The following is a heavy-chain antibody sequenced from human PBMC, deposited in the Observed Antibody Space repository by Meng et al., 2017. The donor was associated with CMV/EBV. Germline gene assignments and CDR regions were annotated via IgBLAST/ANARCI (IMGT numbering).Heavy chain of an antibody. D-gene: IGHD2-8*01. J-gene: IGHJ4*02. CDR1: GFTFSSSA. V-gene: IGHV3-30*02. Sequence: QVLLVGSGGGVVQPGGSLRLPCAASGFTFSSSAMHWVRQPPGKGLEWVSFIAHDGSAKTYTDSVKGRFTISRDDSENTVYLEMNSLRVEDTAVYYCAKDLYYSFDYWGQGTLVTVSS. CDR3: AKDLYYSFDY. CDR2: IAHDGSAK.